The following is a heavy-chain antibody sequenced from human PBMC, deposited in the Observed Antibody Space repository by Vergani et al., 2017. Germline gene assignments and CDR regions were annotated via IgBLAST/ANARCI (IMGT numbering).Heavy chain of an antibody. J-gene: IGHJ4*02. CDR3: ARETRDTPSSLDY. V-gene: IGHV3-33*08. Sequence: QVHLVESGGGVVQPGRSLTLSCVASGFSFRGHGMHWVRQAPGKGLEWVAGIWSDGSDENYADSVKGRFTVSRDNSKNTLYLQMNSLRGDDTAVYYCARETRDTPSSLDYWGQGTLVTVSS. D-gene: IGHD5-24*01. CDR1: GFSFRGHG. CDR2: IWSDGSDE.